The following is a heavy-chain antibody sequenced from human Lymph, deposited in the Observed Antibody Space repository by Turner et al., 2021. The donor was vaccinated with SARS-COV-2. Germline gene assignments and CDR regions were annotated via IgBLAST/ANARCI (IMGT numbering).Heavy chain of an antibody. V-gene: IGHV3-23*01. Sequence: EVQLLESGGGLVQPGGSLRLYCAASGFTFSSYAMSWVRQAPGKVLEWVSAISSSGGSTYYADSVKGRFTISRDNSKNTLYLQMNSLRAEDTAVYYCAKDPNWYVLSAVDYWGQGTLVTVSS. CDR1: GFTFSSYA. CDR3: AKDPNWYVLSAVDY. J-gene: IGHJ4*02. D-gene: IGHD1-1*01. CDR2: ISSSGGST.